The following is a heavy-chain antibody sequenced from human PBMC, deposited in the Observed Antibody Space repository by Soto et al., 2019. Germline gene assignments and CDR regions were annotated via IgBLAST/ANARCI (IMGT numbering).Heavy chain of an antibody. Sequence: PSQTLSLTRAISGDSVSSNSAAWNWIRQSPSRGLEWLGRTYYRSKWYNDYAVSVKSRITINPDTSKNQFSLQLNSVTPEDTAVYYCAISIAARPYNWFDPWGQGTLVTVSS. V-gene: IGHV6-1*01. CDR2: TYYRSKWYN. J-gene: IGHJ5*02. CDR3: AISIAARPYNWFDP. CDR1: GDSVSSNSAA. D-gene: IGHD6-6*01.